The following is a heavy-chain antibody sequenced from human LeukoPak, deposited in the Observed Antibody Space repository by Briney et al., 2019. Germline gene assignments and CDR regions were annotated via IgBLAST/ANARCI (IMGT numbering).Heavy chain of an antibody. V-gene: IGHV3-64D*06. D-gene: IGHD2-15*01. CDR1: GFTFSSYA. J-gene: IGHJ6*04. Sequence: GGSLRLSCSASGFTFSSYAMHWVRQAPGKGLEYVSAISSNGGSTYYADSVKGRFTISRDNSKNTLYLQMSSLRAEGTAVYYCVKDPVVAATRGYYYGMDAWGKGTTVTVSS. CDR3: VKDPVVAATRGYYYGMDA. CDR2: ISSNGGST.